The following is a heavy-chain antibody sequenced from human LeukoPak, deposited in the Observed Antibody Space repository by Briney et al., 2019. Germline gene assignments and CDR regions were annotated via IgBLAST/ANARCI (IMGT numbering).Heavy chain of an antibody. D-gene: IGHD4-23*01. V-gene: IGHV3-74*01. CDR3: ARDLYGGKGDY. J-gene: IGHJ4*02. CDR1: GFTFSSYW. Sequence: GGSLRLSCAASGFTFSSYWMHWVRHAPGKGLVWVSRINSDGSTTNYADSVKGRFTISRDNAKNTLYLQMNSLRAEDTAVYYCARDLYGGKGDYWGQGTLVTVPS. CDR2: INSDGSTT.